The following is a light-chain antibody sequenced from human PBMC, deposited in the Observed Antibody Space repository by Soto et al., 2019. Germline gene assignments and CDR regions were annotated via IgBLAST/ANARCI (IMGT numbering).Light chain of an antibody. J-gene: IGLJ7*01. CDR2: EVS. V-gene: IGLV2-14*01. CDR3: SSYTSSSTLV. CDR1: SSDVGGYNY. Sequence: QSALTQLASVSGSPGQSITISCTGTSSDVGGYNYVSWYQQHPGKAPKLMIYEVSNRPSGVSNRFSGSKSGNTASLTISGLQAEDEADYYCSSYTSSSTLVFGAGTQLTVL.